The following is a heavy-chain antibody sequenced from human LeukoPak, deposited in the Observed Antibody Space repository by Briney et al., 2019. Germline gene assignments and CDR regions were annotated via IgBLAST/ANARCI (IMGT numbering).Heavy chain of an antibody. Sequence: GASVKVSCKASGYTFTSYGISWVRQAPGQGLEWMGWISAYNGNTNYAQKLQGRVTMTTDTSTSTAYMELRSLRSDDTAVYYCARDSLPRNPDIVVVVAAPIFSGCMDVWGKGTTVTVSS. CDR1: GYTFTSYG. V-gene: IGHV1-18*01. D-gene: IGHD2-15*01. CDR3: ARDSLPRNPDIVVVVAAPIFSGCMDV. CDR2: ISAYNGNT. J-gene: IGHJ6*04.